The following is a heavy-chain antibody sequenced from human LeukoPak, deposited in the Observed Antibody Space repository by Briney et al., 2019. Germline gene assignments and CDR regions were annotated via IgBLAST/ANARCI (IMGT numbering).Heavy chain of an antibody. D-gene: IGHD3-22*01. Sequence: GGSLRLSCAASGFTFSNAWMSWVRQAPGKGLEWVGRIKSKTNGCTADYAPPVKGRFTISRDDSKNTLFLQMNSLKAEDTAVYYCTTDSETYYYDSSAYYYGSFDYWGQGTLVTVSS. J-gene: IGHJ4*02. V-gene: IGHV3-15*01. CDR3: TTDSETYYYDSSAYYYGSFDY. CDR1: GFTFSNAW. CDR2: IKSKTNGCTA.